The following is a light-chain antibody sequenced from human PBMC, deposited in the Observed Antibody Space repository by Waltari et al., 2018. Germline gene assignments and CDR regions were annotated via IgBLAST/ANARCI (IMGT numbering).Light chain of an antibody. Sequence: QSALTQPASVSGSPGQSITISCSGTSGEIGSYSLVPWYQQHPGKAPKPIIHEVSARPSGVSDRFSGSKSGNTASLTISGLQTEDEATFYCCSYAGANLVIFGGGTRVTVL. CDR2: EVS. J-gene: IGLJ2*01. CDR1: SGEIGSYSL. V-gene: IGLV2-23*02. CDR3: CSYAGANLVI.